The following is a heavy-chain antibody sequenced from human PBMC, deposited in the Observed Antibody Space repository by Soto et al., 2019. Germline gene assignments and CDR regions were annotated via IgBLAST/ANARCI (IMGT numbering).Heavy chain of an antibody. V-gene: IGHV4-30-4*02. CDR1: GGSVSSGDYY. Sequence: SETLSLTCTVSGGSVSSGDYYWSWIRQPPGKGLEWIGYIYYSGSTYYNPSLKSRVTISVDTSKNQFSLKLSRLTSDDTAVYYCAKDVRDIAAFGTDRFDPWGQGTLVTVSS. J-gene: IGHJ5*02. D-gene: IGHD5-12*01. CDR2: IYYSGST. CDR3: AKDVRDIAAFGTDRFDP.